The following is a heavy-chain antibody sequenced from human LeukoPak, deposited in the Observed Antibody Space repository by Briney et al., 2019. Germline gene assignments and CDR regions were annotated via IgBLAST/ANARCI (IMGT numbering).Heavy chain of an antibody. D-gene: IGHD3-10*01. CDR2: ISFRGDST. CDR1: GFTFSNYA. CDR3: ARYCGSGSYYFGMDV. V-gene: IGHV3-23*01. Sequence: GGSLRLSCEASGFTFSNYAMSWVRQAPGKGLEWVSAISFRGDSTYYSDSVKGRFTISRENSENTLYLQMNSLSGEDTAVYSCARYCGSGSYYFGMDVWGQGTTVTVSS. J-gene: IGHJ6*02.